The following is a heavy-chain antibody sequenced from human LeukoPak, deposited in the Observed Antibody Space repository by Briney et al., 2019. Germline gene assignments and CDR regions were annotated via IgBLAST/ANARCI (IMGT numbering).Heavy chain of an antibody. V-gene: IGHV3-66*01. Sequence: GGSLRLSCAASGFTVSSNYMSWVRQAPGKGLEWVSVIYSGGSTYYADSVKGRFTISRDNSKNTLYLQMNSLRAEDTAVYYCARDRGGDYDFDYWGQEPLVTVPS. D-gene: IGHD4-17*01. CDR1: GFTVSSNY. CDR3: ARDRGGDYDFDY. CDR2: IYSGGST. J-gene: IGHJ4*02.